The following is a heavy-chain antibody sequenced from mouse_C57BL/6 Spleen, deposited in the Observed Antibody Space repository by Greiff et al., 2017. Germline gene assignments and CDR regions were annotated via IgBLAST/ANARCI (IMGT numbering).Heavy chain of an antibody. CDR3: ARHADYYGITYYFDY. D-gene: IGHD1-1*01. CDR1: GYTFTEYT. V-gene: IGHV1-62-2*01. J-gene: IGHJ2*01. Sequence: QVQLKESGAELVKPGASVKLSCKASGYTFTEYTIHWVKQRSGQGLEWIGWFYPGSGSIKYNEKFKDKATLTADKSSSTVYMELSRLTSEDSAVYFCARHADYYGITYYFDYWGQGTTLTVSS. CDR2: FYPGSGSI.